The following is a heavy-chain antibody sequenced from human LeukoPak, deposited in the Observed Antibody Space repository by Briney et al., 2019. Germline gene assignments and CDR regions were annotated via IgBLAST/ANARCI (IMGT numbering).Heavy chain of an antibody. CDR1: GFTFGDYA. CDR3: SRGPIQLWIHNGMDV. Sequence: GGSLRLSCAASGFTFGDYAMSWVRQAPGKGLEWVAVIRSKAYRGTTEYAASVQGRFTISRDDSKSIVYLEMNSLQTEDTDVYYYSRGPIQLWIHNGMDVWGQGTTVTVSS. D-gene: IGHD5-24*01. CDR2: IRSKAYRGTT. J-gene: IGHJ6*02. V-gene: IGHV3-49*04.